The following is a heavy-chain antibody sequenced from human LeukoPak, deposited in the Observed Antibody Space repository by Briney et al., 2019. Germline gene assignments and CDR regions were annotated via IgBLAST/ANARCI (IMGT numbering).Heavy chain of an antibody. CDR1: GYTFTSYE. D-gene: IGHD3-22*01. J-gene: IGHJ4*02. V-gene: IGHV1-8*01. CDR2: MNPNSGNT. CDR3: ARWWGYYDSSGHGRDY. Sequence: ASVKVSCKASGYTFTSYEINWVRQATGQGLEWMGWMNPNSGNTGYAQRFQGRVTMTRNTSISTAYMELSSLRSEDTAVYYCARWWGYYDSSGHGRDYWGQGTLVTVSS.